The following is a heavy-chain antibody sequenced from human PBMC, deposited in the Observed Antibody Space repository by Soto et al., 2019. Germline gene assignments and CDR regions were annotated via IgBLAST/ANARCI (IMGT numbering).Heavy chain of an antibody. J-gene: IGHJ4*02. V-gene: IGHV3-7*05. CDR2: IKQDGSEK. Sequence: GGSLRLSCAASGFTFSSYWMSWVRQAPGKGLEWVANIKQDGSEKYYVDSVKGRFTISRDNAKNSLYLQMNSLRAEDTAVYYCARGGRGTDSSWNQGDDYWGQGTLVTVSS. CDR3: ARGGRGTDSSWNQGDDY. CDR1: GFTFSSYW. D-gene: IGHD6-13*01.